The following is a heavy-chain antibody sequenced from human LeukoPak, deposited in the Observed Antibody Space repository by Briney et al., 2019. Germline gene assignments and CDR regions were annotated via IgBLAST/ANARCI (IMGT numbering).Heavy chain of an antibody. CDR1: GFTFSSYD. V-gene: IGHV3-23*01. CDR2: ISGSGGST. D-gene: IGHD6-13*01. CDR3: AKLRSGTAAANWFDP. J-gene: IGHJ5*02. Sequence: TGGSLRLSCAASGFTFSSYDMSWVRQAPGKGLEWVSAISGSGGSTYYADSVKGRFTISRDNSKNTLYLQMNSLRAEDTAVYYCAKLRSGTAAANWFDPWGQGTLVTVSS.